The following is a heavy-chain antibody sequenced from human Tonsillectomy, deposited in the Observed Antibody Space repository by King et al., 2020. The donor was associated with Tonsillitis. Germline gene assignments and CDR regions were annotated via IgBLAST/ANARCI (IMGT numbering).Heavy chain of an antibody. CDR3: ARHRGTTVTTPLGY. D-gene: IGHD4-17*01. CDR2: ISSSGTYT. V-gene: IGHV3-21*01. Sequence: VQLVESGGGLVKPGGSLRLSCAASGFTFSDYDMNWVRQTTGKGLEWVSSISSSGTYTFYADSVKGRFTISRDNAKNSLYLQMSSLRVEDTAVYYCARHRGTTVTTPLGYWGQGTLVTVSS. J-gene: IGHJ4*02. CDR1: GFTFSDYD.